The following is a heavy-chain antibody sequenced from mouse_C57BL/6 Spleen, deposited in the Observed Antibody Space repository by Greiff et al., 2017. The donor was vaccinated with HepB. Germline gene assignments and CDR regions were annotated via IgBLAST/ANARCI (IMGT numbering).Heavy chain of an antibody. CDR2: IDPENGDT. J-gene: IGHJ2*01. Sequence: EVQRVESGAELVRPGASVKLSCTASGFNIKDDYMHWVKQRPEQGLEWIGWIDPENGDTEYASKFQGKATITADTSSNTAYLQLSSLTSEDTAVYYCTLTTVVAYYFDYWGQGTTLTVSS. V-gene: IGHV14-4*01. CDR1: GFNIKDDY. D-gene: IGHD1-1*01. CDR3: TLTTVVAYYFDY.